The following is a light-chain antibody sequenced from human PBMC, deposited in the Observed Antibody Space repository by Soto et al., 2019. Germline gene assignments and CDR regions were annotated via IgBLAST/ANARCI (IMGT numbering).Light chain of an antibody. Sequence: EIVLTQSPATLSLSPGERATLPCRASQSVSGYLAWYQQKPGQAPRLLIYDASNRATGIPARFSGSGSGTDFTLTISSLEPEDFAVYYCHQRSSWPPALSFGGGTKVEIK. J-gene: IGKJ4*01. CDR1: QSVSGY. V-gene: IGKV3-11*01. CDR2: DAS. CDR3: HQRSSWPPALS.